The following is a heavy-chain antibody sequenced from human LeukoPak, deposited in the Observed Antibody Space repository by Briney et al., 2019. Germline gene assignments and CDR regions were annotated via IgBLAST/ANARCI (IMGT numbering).Heavy chain of an antibody. CDR2: IYTSGST. D-gene: IGHD5-18*01. Sequence: TSETLSLTCTVSGGSISSGSYYWSWIRQPAGKGLEWIGRIYTSGSTNYNPSLKSRVTISVDTSKNQFSLKLSSVTAADTAVYYCARGPSIQLWSDPYYYYGMDVWGQGTTVTVSS. CDR3: ARGPSIQLWSDPYYYYGMDV. CDR1: GGSISSGSYY. V-gene: IGHV4-61*02. J-gene: IGHJ6*02.